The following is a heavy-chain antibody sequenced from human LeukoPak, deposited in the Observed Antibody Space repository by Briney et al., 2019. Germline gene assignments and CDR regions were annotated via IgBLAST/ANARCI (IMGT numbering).Heavy chain of an antibody. D-gene: IGHD3-22*01. CDR2: IYYSGST. J-gene: IGHJ4*02. CDR3: ARAYYYDGSGYYYNGNFDY. Sequence: PSETLSLTCTVSGGSISSSSYYWGWIRQPPGKGLEWIGSIYYSGSTYYNPSLKSRVTISVDTSKNQFSLKLSSVTAADTAVYYCARAYYYDGSGYYYNGNFDYWGQGTLVTVSS. CDR1: GGSISSSSYY. V-gene: IGHV4-39*07.